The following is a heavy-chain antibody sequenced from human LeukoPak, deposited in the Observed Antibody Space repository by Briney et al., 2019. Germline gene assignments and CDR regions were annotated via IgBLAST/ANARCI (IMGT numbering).Heavy chain of an antibody. J-gene: IGHJ4*02. CDR2: ISYDGSNK. Sequence: GGSLRLSCAASGFTFSGYAMHWVRQAPGKGLEWVAVISYDGSNKYYADSVKGRFTISRDNSKNTLYLQMNSLRAEDTAVYYCAKDRGWYWGQGTLVTVSS. CDR3: AKDRGWY. CDR1: GFTFSGYA. V-gene: IGHV3-30-3*01. D-gene: IGHD3-10*01.